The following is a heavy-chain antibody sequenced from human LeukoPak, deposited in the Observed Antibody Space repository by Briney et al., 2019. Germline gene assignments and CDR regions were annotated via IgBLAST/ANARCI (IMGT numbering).Heavy chain of an antibody. V-gene: IGHV3-33*01. D-gene: IGHD6-19*01. J-gene: IGHJ5*02. CDR3: ARDGAVAGTSGWFDP. Sequence: GGSLRLSCAASGFTFSSYGMHWVRQAPGKGLEWVAVIWYDGSNKYYADSVKGRFTISRDNSKNTLYLQMNSLRAEDTAVYYCARDGAVAGTSGWFDPWGQGTLVTVSS. CDR1: GFTFSSYG. CDR2: IWYDGSNK.